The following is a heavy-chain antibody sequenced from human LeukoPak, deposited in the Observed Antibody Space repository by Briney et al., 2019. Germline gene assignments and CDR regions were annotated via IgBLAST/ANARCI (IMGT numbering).Heavy chain of an antibody. V-gene: IGHV3-23*01. CDR3: AGRGIAHS. D-gene: IGHD6-13*01. CDR2: VSHDGGST. J-gene: IGHJ5*02. CDR1: GFAFSAYG. Sequence: GGSLRLSCAASGFAFSAYGMTWVRQAPGKGLEWVSAVSHDGGSTSYADSVKGRFTISRDNSKNTLYLQMKSLRAEDTAVYYCAGRGIAHSWGQGTLVTVSS.